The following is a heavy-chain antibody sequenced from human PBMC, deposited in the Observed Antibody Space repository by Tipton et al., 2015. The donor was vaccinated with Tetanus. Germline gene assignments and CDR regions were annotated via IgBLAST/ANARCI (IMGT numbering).Heavy chain of an antibody. Sequence: LRLSCIVSGGSISTYCWSWIRQRPGRGLEWVGYVHYTGKDNYNPSLRSRVTLSVDTSKNQFSLQMSSVTAADTAVYYCARIGWPENNKPGFDIWGQGTMVTVSS. V-gene: IGHV4-59*13. CDR3: ARIGWPENNKPGFDI. J-gene: IGHJ3*02. CDR1: GGSISTYC. D-gene: IGHD1/OR15-1a*01. CDR2: VHYTGKD.